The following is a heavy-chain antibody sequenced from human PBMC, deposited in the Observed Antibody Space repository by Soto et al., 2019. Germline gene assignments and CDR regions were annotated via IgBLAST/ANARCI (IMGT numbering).Heavy chain of an antibody. CDR1: GFTFSSYS. CDR3: ARDIRAIIPYFDL. Sequence: KPGGSLRLSCAASGFTFSSYSMNWVRQAPGKGLEWVSSISSSSSYIYYADSVKGRFTISRDNAKNSLYLQMNSLRAEDTAVYYCARDIRAIIPYFDLWGRGTLVTVSS. V-gene: IGHV3-21*01. J-gene: IGHJ2*01. CDR2: ISSSSSYI. D-gene: IGHD2-2*01.